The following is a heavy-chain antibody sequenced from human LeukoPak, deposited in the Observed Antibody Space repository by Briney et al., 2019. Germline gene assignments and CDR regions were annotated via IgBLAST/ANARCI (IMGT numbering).Heavy chain of an antibody. CDR3: ARDRDGSGSYGY. CDR1: GGTFSSYA. CDR2: IIPIFGTA. Sequence: SVKVSCKASGGTFSSYAISWVRQAPGQRLEWMGGIIPIFGTANYAQKFQGRVTITTDESTSTAYMELSSLRSEDTAVYYCARDRDGSGSYGYWGQGTLVTVSS. D-gene: IGHD3-10*01. J-gene: IGHJ4*02. V-gene: IGHV1-69*05.